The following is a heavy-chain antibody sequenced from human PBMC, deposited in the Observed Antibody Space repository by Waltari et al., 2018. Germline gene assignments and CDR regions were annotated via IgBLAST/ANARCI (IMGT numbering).Heavy chain of an antibody. CDR2: IYPVNSDT. Sequence: VRLVQSGAAVRKPGDSLRISCQSSGYTFTNSWIAWVRQMPGKGLEWMGTIYPVNSDTRYSPSFQGQVTISVDKSSSTAYLQWSSLKASDTAVYYCAKRFDSSGLFGGNDFWGQGTLVIVSS. CDR3: AKRFDSSGLFGGNDF. V-gene: IGHV5-51*01. J-gene: IGHJ4*02. D-gene: IGHD3-22*01. CDR1: GYTFTNSW.